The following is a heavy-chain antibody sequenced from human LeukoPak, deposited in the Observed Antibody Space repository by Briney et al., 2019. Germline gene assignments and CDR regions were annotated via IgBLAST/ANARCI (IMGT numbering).Heavy chain of an antibody. D-gene: IGHD3-22*01. CDR3: ARDLSNYYDSSGYYPFDY. CDR2: ISAYNGNT. J-gene: IGHJ4*02. Sequence: ASVKVSCKASGYTFTSYGISWVRQAPGQGLEWMGWISAYNGNTNYAQKLQGRVTMTTDTSTSTAYMELSSLRSDDTAVYYCARDLSNYYDSSGYYPFDYWGQGTLVTVSS. V-gene: IGHV1-18*01. CDR1: GYTFTSYG.